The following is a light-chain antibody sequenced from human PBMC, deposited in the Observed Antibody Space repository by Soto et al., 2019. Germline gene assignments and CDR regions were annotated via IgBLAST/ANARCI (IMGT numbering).Light chain of an antibody. CDR2: EVT. J-gene: IGLJ2*01. Sequence: QSALTQPASVSGSPGQSITISCAGTSSDVGGYNYVSWYQQHPGKAPKVIIYEVTNRPSGISNRFSGSKSGNTASLTISGLQAEDEADYYCSSYTSSITLVFGGGTKLTVL. CDR3: SSYTSSITLV. V-gene: IGLV2-14*01. CDR1: SSDVGGYNY.